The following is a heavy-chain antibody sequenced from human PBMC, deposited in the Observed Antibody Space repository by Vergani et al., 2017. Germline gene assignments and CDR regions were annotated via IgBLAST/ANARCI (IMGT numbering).Heavy chain of an antibody. J-gene: IGHJ4*02. CDR3: ARGDYGILTGYRY. Sequence: QVQVVQSGAEVEKSWALVKVSCKTSGYTFSNYYMHLVRQAPGQRLEWMGIINPSGGHTNHAQKFQGRVTMTRDTSTSTVYMELSSLRSEDTAIYYCARGDYGILTGYRYWGQGTLVTVSA. V-gene: IGHV1-46*03. D-gene: IGHD3-9*01. CDR1: GYTFSNYY. CDR2: INPSGGHT.